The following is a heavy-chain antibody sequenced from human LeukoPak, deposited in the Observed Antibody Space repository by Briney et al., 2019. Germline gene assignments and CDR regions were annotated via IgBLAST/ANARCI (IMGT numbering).Heavy chain of an antibody. J-gene: IGHJ6*03. Sequence: SETLSLTCAVSGGSISSDNWWSWVRQPPGKGLEWIGEMFHSGYTNYNPSVKSRVTISVDKSKNQFSLRLSSVTAADTAVYYCATRRGHIYGTLTYFYYMDVWGTGTTVTVSS. D-gene: IGHD5-18*01. CDR3: ATRRGHIYGTLTYFYYMDV. V-gene: IGHV4-4*02. CDR2: MFHSGYT. CDR1: GGSISSDNW.